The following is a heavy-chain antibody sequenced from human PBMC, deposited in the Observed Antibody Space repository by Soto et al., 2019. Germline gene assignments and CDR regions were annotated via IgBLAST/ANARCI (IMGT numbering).Heavy chain of an antibody. Sequence: PGGSLRLSCAASGFTFSSYGMHWVRQAPGKGLEWVAVISYDGSNKYYADSVKGRFTISRDNSKNTLYLQMNSLRAEDTAVYYCANEGYYDSSGYYYYYYYGMDVWGQGTTVTVSS. CDR3: ANEGYYDSSGYYYYYYYGMDV. J-gene: IGHJ6*02. CDR1: GFTFSSYG. CDR2: ISYDGSNK. D-gene: IGHD3-22*01. V-gene: IGHV3-30*18.